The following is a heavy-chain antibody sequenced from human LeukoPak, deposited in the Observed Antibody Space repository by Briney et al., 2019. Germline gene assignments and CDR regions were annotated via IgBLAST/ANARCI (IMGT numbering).Heavy chain of an antibody. V-gene: IGHV4-34*01. D-gene: IGHD6-19*01. CDR3: ASTGWLVRGYFDY. Sequence: SETLSLTCAVYGGSFSGYYWSWIRQPPGKGLEWIGEINHSGSTNYNPSLKSRVTISVDTSKNQFSLKLSSVTAADTAVYYCASTGWLVRGYFDYWGQGTLVTVSS. J-gene: IGHJ4*02. CDR2: INHSGST. CDR1: GGSFSGYY.